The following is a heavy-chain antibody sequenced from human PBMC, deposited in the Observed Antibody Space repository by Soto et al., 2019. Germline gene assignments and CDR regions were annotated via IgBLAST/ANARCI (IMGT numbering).Heavy chain of an antibody. CDR1: GGSISSYY. D-gene: IGHD1-1*01. CDR3: ASPYGN. CDR2: IYYSGST. Sequence: SETLSLTCTVSGGSISSYYWSWIRQPPGKGLEWIGYIYYSGSTNYNPSLKSRVTISVDTSKNQFSLKLSSVTAADTAVYYCASPYGNGGQETRVTVSS. V-gene: IGHV4-59*08. J-gene: IGHJ4*02.